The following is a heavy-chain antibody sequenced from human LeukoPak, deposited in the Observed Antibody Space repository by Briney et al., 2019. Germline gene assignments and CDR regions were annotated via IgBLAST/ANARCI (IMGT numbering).Heavy chain of an antibody. D-gene: IGHD3-22*01. CDR2: INHSGST. Sequence: PSETLSLTCAVHGGSFSGYYWSWIRQPPGKGLEWIGEINHSGSTNYNPSLKSRVTISVDTSKNQFSLKLSSVTAADTAVYCCARTHYYDSSGYYSDYWGQGTLVTVSS. J-gene: IGHJ4*02. CDR3: ARTHYYDSSGYYSDY. CDR1: GGSFSGYY. V-gene: IGHV4-34*01.